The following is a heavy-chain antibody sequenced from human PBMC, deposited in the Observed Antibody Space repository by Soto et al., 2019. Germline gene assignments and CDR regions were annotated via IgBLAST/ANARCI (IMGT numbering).Heavy chain of an antibody. CDR1: GYSFSFYG. D-gene: IGHD3-22*01. V-gene: IGHV1-18*01. Sequence: GASVKVSCKASGYSFSFYGINWVRQAPGQGLEWMGWINPSGGNRNFAQKFEDRVTMTTATSTNTVFLELRSLKSDDTAIYYCARDRLRGYDSSGFYSWGQGTMVTVSS. J-gene: IGHJ4*02. CDR3: ARDRLRGYDSSGFYS. CDR2: INPSGGNR.